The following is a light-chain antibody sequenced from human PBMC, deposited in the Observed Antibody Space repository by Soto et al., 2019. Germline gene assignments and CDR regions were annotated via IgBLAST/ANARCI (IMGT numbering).Light chain of an antibody. CDR1: SSNIGNNY. CDR2: DND. CDR3: GTWDSSLSAVV. J-gene: IGLJ2*01. Sequence: QSVLMQPPSVSAAPGQKVTISCYGSSSNIGNNYVSWYQQFPGTAPKLLIYDNDKRPSGIPDRFSGSKSGTSATLGITGLQTGDEADYYCGTWDSSLSAVVFGGGTQLTVL. V-gene: IGLV1-51*01.